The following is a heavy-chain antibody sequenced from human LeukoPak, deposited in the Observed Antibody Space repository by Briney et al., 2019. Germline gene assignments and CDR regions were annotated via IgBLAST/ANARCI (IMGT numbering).Heavy chain of an antibody. CDR1: GFTFSSYA. V-gene: IGHV3-30*04. D-gene: IGHD6-19*01. J-gene: IGHJ4*02. Sequence: GGSLRLSCAASGFTFSSYAMHWVRQAPGKGLEWVAVISYDGSNKYYADSVKGRFTISRDNSKNTLYLQMNSLRAEDTAVYYCVRVKVQWLVQYYFDYWGQGTLVTVSS. CDR2: ISYDGSNK. CDR3: VRVKVQWLVQYYFDY.